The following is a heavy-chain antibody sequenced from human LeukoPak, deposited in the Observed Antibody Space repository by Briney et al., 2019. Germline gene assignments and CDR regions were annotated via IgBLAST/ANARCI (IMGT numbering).Heavy chain of an antibody. CDR2: IGSDNKP. CDR3: ARSGSTFSSSDY. Sequence: PGGSLRLSCEASGFTFSAYAMTWVRQAPGKGLEWVSSIGSDNKPHYSESVKGRFAISRDNSKNTLYLQMNSLRAEDTAVYYCARSGSTFSSSDYWGQGTLATVSS. J-gene: IGHJ4*02. D-gene: IGHD6-13*01. V-gene: IGHV3-23*05. CDR1: GFTFSAYA.